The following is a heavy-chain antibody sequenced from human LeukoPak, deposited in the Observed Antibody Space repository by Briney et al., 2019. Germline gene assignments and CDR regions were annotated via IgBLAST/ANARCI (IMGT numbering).Heavy chain of an antibody. Sequence: SETLSLTCTVSGYSISNGYYWDLIRQPPGRGLEWIGNIYRSGSTSYNPSLKSRVTISVDTSKNQFSLKVNSVTAADTAVYYCARRHSSGWFYYWGQGTLVTVSS. CDR2: IYRSGST. D-gene: IGHD6-19*01. J-gene: IGHJ4*02. CDR1: GYSISNGYY. CDR3: ARRHSSGWFYY. V-gene: IGHV4-38-2*02.